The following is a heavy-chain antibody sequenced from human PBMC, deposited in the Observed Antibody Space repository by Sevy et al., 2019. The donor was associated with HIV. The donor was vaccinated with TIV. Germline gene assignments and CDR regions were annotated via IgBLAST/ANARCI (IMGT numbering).Heavy chain of an antibody. J-gene: IGHJ4*02. CDR2: ISYHGRNQ. D-gene: IGHD6-6*01. CDR1: GFTFSDYA. CDR3: ARKQFVLPFDY. V-gene: IGHV3-30*04. Sequence: GGSLRRSCAASGFTFSDYAIHWVRQAPGKGLEWLAVISYHGRNQFYADSVRGRFTMSRDDSKNTVYLQMNSLRPDDTAVYYCARKQFVLPFDYWGQGTLVTVSS.